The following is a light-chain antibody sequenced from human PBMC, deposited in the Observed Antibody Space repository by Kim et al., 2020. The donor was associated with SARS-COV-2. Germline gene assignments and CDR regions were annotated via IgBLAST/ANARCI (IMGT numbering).Light chain of an antibody. CDR3: QKNNSAPLFT. CDR2: AAS. V-gene: IGKV1-27*01. J-gene: IGKJ3*01. Sequence: DIQMTQSPSSLSASVGDRVTITCRASQGISNYLAWYQQKPGKVPKLLIYAASTLQSGVPSRFSGSGSGTDFTLTITSLQPEDVATYFCQKNNSAPLFTFRPGTKVDSK. CDR1: QGISNY.